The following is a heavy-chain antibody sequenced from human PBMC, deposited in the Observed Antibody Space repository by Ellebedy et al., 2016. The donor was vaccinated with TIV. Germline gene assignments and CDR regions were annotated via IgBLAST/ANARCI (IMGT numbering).Heavy chain of an antibody. CDR2: IYYSGST. CDR3: ARDSRDGTHFDY. V-gene: IGHV4-59*01. J-gene: IGHJ4*02. Sequence: MPSETLSLTCTVSGGSISPYYWSWIRQPPGKGLEWIGYIYYSGSTNYNPSLKSRVTISVDTSKNQFSLKLSSVTAADTAVYYCARDSRDGTHFDYWGQGTLVTVSS. CDR1: GGSISPYY. D-gene: IGHD5-24*01.